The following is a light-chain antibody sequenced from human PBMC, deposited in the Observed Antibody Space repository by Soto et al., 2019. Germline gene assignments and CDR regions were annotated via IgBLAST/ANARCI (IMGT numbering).Light chain of an antibody. CDR3: LQPNSFPIT. J-gene: IGKJ4*01. CDR1: QDVRSW. Sequence: DIQMTQSPSSVSASLGDRVTITCRASQDVRSWLVWYQQKPGKAPKLLIYAASSLQSGVPSRFSGIGSRPNYTLTISSLQTEDFATYYYLQPNSFPITCGGGTKVEIK. V-gene: IGKV1D-12*01. CDR2: AAS.